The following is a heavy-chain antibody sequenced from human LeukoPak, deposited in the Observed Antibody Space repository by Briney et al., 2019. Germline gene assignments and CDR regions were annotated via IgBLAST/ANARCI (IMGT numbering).Heavy chain of an antibody. D-gene: IGHD4-17*01. CDR1: GYTFTGYY. Sequence: ASVKVSCKASGYTFTGYYMHWVRQAPGQGLEWMGWINPNSGGTNYAQKFQGRVTITRDESISTAYMELSRLRSDATAVYYCAREFGGDYGFRGLWGQGTMVSVSS. V-gene: IGHV1-2*02. J-gene: IGHJ3*01. CDR2: INPNSGGT. CDR3: AREFGGDYGFRGL.